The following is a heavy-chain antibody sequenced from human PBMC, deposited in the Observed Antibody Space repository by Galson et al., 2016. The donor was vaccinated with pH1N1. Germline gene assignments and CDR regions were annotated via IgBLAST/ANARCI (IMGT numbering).Heavy chain of an antibody. CDR1: GLRFNAHV. D-gene: IGHD1-1*01. V-gene: IGHV3-23*01. CDR3: VTRRPTTTPGVIDY. CDR2: ITASGDAT. J-gene: IGHJ4*02. Sequence: SLRLSCAASGLRFNAHVMSWVRQAPGKGLEWVAVITASGDATFYGNSVKGRFVISRDNSRNTVSLHMNSLRPDDTALYYCVTRRPTTTPGVIDYWGQGTLVTVS.